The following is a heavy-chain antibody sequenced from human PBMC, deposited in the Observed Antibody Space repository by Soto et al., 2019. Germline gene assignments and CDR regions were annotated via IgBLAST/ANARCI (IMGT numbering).Heavy chain of an antibody. J-gene: IGHJ4*02. D-gene: IGHD6-13*01. CDR3: VRDSGAKLSSS. V-gene: IGHV1-69*01. CDR1: GGTFSSYR. CDR2: NVPIYRTA. Sequence: QVQLVQSGAEVRKTGSSVKVSCRASGGTFSSYRFNWVRQAPGQGLEWMGGNVPIYRTADYPVDFQDRVTITADDSARTVYLEVRSLKPRDTAVYYCVRDSGAKLSSSWGQGTLVTVSS.